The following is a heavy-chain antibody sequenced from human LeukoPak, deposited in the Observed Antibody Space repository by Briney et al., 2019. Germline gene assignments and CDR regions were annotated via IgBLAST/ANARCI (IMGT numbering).Heavy chain of an antibody. V-gene: IGHV4-34*01. D-gene: IGHD6-19*01. J-gene: IGHJ4*02. Sequence: PSETLSLTCAVYGGSFSGYYWSWIRQPPGKGLGWSGEINHIGSTNYNPSIQSRVTISVGTSKNQSSLKLSSVPAADTAVYYCARGRSSGWTNYFDYWGQGTLVTVSS. CDR3: ARGRSSGWTNYFDY. CDR1: GGSFSGYY. CDR2: INHIGST.